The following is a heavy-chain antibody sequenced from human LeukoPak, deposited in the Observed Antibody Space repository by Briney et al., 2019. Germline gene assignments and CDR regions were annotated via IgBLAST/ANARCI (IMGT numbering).Heavy chain of an antibody. D-gene: IGHD3-16*01. Sequence: GASVKVSCKASGYTFTSYYMHWVRQAPGQGLEWMGIINPSGGSTSYAQKFQGRVTMTRDTSTSTVYMELSSLRSEDTAVYYCARDGELLGGIYSYFDYWGQGTLVTVSS. CDR3: ARDGELLGGIYSYFDY. CDR1: GYTFTSYY. V-gene: IGHV1-46*01. CDR2: INPSGGST. J-gene: IGHJ4*02.